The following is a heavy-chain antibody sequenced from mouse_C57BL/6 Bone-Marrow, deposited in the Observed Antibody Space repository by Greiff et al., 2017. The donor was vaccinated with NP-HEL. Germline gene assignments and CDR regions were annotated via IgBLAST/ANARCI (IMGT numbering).Heavy chain of an antibody. Sequence: EVKLMESGPGLAKPSQTLSLTCSVTGYSITSDYWNWIRKFPGNKLEYMGYISSSGSTYYNPSLKSRISITRYTSKNQYYLQLSSVTTEDTATYYCSRLLRYHYYAMDYWGQGTSVTVSS. CDR1: GYSITSDY. V-gene: IGHV3-8*01. CDR2: ISSSGST. J-gene: IGHJ4*01. D-gene: IGHD1-1*01. CDR3: SRLLRYHYYAMDY.